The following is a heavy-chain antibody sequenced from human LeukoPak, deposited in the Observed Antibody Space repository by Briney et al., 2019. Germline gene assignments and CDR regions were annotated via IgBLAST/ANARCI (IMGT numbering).Heavy chain of an antibody. V-gene: IGHV1-18*01. CDR1: GYTFTSYG. D-gene: IGHD1-20*01. J-gene: IGHJ6*02. CDR2: ISAYNGNT. Sequence: GASVKVSCKASGYTFTSYGISWVRQAPGQGLEWMGWISAYNGNTNYAQKLQGRVTMTTDTSTSTAYMELRSLRSDDTAVYYCARITGTDSYYYYYGMDFWGQGTTVTVSS. CDR3: ARITGTDSYYYYYGMDF.